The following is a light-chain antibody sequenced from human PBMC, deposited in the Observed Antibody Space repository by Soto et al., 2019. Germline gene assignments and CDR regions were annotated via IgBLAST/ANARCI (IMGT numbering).Light chain of an antibody. Sequence: IQLTQSPSSLSASVGDRVTVTRRASQGISTFLAWYQQKPGKAPKVLMYAASTLQSGVPSRFSGSGSGTDFTLTISSLQPEDYATYYCQQLNSTSLTFGGGTKVDIK. CDR2: AAS. V-gene: IGKV1-9*01. CDR3: QQLNSTSLT. J-gene: IGKJ4*01. CDR1: QGISTF.